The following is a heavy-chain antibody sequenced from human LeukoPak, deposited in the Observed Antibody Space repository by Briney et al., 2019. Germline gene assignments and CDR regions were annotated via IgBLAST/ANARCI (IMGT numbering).Heavy chain of an antibody. Sequence: GGSLRLSCAASGFTFSSYGMSWVRQAPEKGLAWVSLIDTSGDNTYYADSVKGRFTIPRDNSKNTLYLQMNSLRAEDTALYYCAKNQGGAPADDAFDIWGQGTMVTVSS. J-gene: IGHJ3*02. CDR1: GFTFSSYG. D-gene: IGHD3-16*01. CDR3: AKNQGGAPADDAFDI. CDR2: IDTSGDNT. V-gene: IGHV3-23*05.